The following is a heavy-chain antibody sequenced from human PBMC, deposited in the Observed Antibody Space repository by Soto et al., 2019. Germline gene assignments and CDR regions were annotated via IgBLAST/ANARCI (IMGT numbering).Heavy chain of an antibody. CDR3: ARYSSSSGAIYYYYGMDV. CDR1: GFTFSSYG. J-gene: IGHJ6*02. Sequence: SLRLSCAASGFTFSSYGMHWVRQAPGKGPEWVAVIWYDGSNKYYADSVKGRFTISRDNSKNTLYLQMNSLRAEDTAVYYCARYSSSSGAIYYYYGMDVWGQGTTVTVSS. CDR2: IWYDGSNK. V-gene: IGHV3-33*01. D-gene: IGHD6-6*01.